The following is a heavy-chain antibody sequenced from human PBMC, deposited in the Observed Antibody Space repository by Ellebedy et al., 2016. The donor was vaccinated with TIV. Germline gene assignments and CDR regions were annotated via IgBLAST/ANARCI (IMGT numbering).Heavy chain of an antibody. CDR1: GGSISNYY. D-gene: IGHD6-13*01. CDR2: IVYIGTT. J-gene: IGHJ4*02. Sequence: MPSETLSLTCTVSGGSISNYYWSWIRQPPGKGLEWIGYIVYIGTTNYNPSLKCRVTISVDTSKNQFSLKLRSVTAADTAVYYCARFDIAAEGTGGMDHWGQGTLVAVSS. V-gene: IGHV4-59*08. CDR3: ARFDIAAEGTGGMDH.